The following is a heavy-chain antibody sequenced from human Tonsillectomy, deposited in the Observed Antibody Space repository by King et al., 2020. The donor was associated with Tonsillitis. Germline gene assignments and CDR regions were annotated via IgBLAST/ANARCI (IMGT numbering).Heavy chain of an antibody. CDR3: ARSADNADYWFDY. Sequence: QVQLQESGPGLVKPSETLSLTCTVSGGSISSYYWSWIRQPPGKGLEWIGFIYYSGSANYNPSLKRRVTISVDTSKNQFSLKLSSVTAADTAVYYCARSADNADYWFDYWGQGTLVTVSS. J-gene: IGHJ4*02. D-gene: IGHD3-3*01. V-gene: IGHV4-59*01. CDR2: IYYSGSA. CDR1: GGSISSYY.